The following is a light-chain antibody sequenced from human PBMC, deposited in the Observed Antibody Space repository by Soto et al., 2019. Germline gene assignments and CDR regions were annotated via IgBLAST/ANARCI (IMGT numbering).Light chain of an antibody. CDR2: AAS. Sequence: DIQMTQSPSSLSASVGDRVTITCRASQSIRTYLNWYQQKLGKAPKFLIYAASTLQSGVPSRFSGSGSGTDFTLTISSLQPEDFATYYCKQTYSNPRTFGQGTKVEIK. V-gene: IGKV1-39*01. J-gene: IGKJ1*01. CDR3: KQTYSNPRT. CDR1: QSIRTY.